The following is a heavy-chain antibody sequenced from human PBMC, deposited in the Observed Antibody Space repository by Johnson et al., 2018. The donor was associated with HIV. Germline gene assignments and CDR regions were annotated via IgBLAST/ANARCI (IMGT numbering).Heavy chain of an antibody. J-gene: IGHJ3*02. Sequence: VQLVESGGGVVRPGGSLRLSCAASGFTFDDYGMSWVRQAPGKGLEWVSGISGSGASTYYADSLKGRFTISRDNAKNSLYLQMNSLRAEDTALYYCARDLYWTLWFGDAFDIWGQGTMVTVSS. CDR3: ARDLYWTLWFGDAFDI. V-gene: IGHV3-20*04. CDR2: ISGSGAST. D-gene: IGHD3-10*01. CDR1: GFTFDDYG.